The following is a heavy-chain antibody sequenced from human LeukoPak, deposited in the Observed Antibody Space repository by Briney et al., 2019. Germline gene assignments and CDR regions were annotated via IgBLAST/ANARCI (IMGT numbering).Heavy chain of an antibody. CDR3: AKVLFPGYSSGWYPLYGMDV. V-gene: IGHV3-21*04. CDR1: GFSFNTYS. CDR2: LSSSSVYI. J-gene: IGHJ6*02. D-gene: IGHD6-13*01. Sequence: GGSLRLSCVVSGFSFNTYSMTWVRQGPGKGLEWVSSLSSSSVYIHYADSVKGRFTISRDNAKKSLYLQMNSLRAEDTAVYYCAKVLFPGYSSGWYPLYGMDVWGQGTTVTVSS.